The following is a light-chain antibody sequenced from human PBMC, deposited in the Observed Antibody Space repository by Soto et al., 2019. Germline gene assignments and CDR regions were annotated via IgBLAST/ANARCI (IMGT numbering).Light chain of an antibody. CDR3: QAWDNSPHVV. V-gene: IGLV3-1*01. CDR2: QDT. Sequence: SYELTQPPSVSVSPGQTASITCSGDKLGDKYACWYQQKPGQSPVLVFYQDTKRPSGIPERFSGSNSGNTATLTISGTQAMDEADYYCQAWDNSPHVVFGGGTKLTVL. J-gene: IGLJ2*01. CDR1: KLGDKY.